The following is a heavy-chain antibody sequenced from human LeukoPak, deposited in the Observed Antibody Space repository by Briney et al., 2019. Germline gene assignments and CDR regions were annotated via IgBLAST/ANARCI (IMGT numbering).Heavy chain of an antibody. CDR3: TRLGSGQDAFDI. CDR2: IRSKANSYAT. Sequence: GGSLKLSCAASGFTFSDSTIHWVRQASGKGLEWVGRIRSKANSYATAYAASVKGRFTISRDDSKNTAYLQMNSLKTEDTAVYYCTRLGSGQDAFDIWGQGTMVTVSS. CDR1: GFTFSDST. V-gene: IGHV3-73*01. J-gene: IGHJ3*02. D-gene: IGHD1-26*01.